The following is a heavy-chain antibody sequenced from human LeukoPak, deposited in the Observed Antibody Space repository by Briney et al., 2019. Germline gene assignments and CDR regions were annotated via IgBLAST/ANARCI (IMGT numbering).Heavy chain of an antibody. V-gene: IGHV3-7*01. J-gene: IGHJ4*02. D-gene: IGHD1-1*01. Sequence: PGGSLRLSCAASGSTFSSYWMSWVRQAPGKGLEWVANIKQDGSEKYYVDSVKGRFTISRDNAQNSLYLQMNSLRAEDTAVYYCAKRYMNSFDYWGQGTLVTVSS. CDR2: IKQDGSEK. CDR1: GSTFSSYW. CDR3: AKRYMNSFDY.